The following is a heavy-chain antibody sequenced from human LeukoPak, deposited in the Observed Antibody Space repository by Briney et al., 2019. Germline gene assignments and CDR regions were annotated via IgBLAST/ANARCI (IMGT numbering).Heavy chain of an antibody. CDR3: ARSGSSDYYLLWSDY. Sequence: GASVKVSCKASGYTFTSYGISWVRQAPGQGLEWMGWISAYNGNTNYAQKLQGRVTMTTDTSTSTAYMELRSLRSDDTAVYYCARSGSSDYYLLWSDYWGQGTLVTVSS. J-gene: IGHJ4*02. CDR1: GYTFTSYG. V-gene: IGHV1-18*01. CDR2: ISAYNGNT. D-gene: IGHD3-22*01.